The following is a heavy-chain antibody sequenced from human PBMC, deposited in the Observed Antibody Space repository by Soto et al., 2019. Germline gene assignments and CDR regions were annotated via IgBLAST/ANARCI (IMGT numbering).Heavy chain of an antibody. D-gene: IGHD1-26*01. CDR1: GGSISSSSYY. CDR3: AKIVGALRTYYYGMDV. J-gene: IGHJ6*02. Sequence: SETLSLTCTVSGGSISSSSYYWGWIRQPPGKGLEWIGSIYYSGSTYYNPSLKSRVTISVDTSKNQFSLKLSSVTAADTAVYYCAKIVGALRTYYYGMDVWGQGTTVTVSS. V-gene: IGHV4-39*01. CDR2: IYYSGST.